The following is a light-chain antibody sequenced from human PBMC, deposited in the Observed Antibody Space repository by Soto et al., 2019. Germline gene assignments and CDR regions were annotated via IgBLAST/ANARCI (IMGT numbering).Light chain of an antibody. Sequence: QSALTQPASVSGSLGQSITISCTGTISDIGHFDFVSWYQQHPGKAPKLMIYQVTWRPSGVSNRYSGSKSGNSASLTISGLQADDEADYYCCSHTTTHTYVFGSGTKVTVL. J-gene: IGLJ1*01. CDR1: ISDIGHFDF. V-gene: IGLV2-14*01. CDR2: QVT. CDR3: CSHTTTHTYV.